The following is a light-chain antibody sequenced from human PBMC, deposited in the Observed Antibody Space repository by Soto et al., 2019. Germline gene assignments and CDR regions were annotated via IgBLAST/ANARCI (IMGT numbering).Light chain of an antibody. CDR1: QSVSTF. Sequence: EIVLTESPATLSLSPGERAILSCRASQSVSTFLAWFQEKAGQPLRPLIYTPSHSTTAIPARFSGSGSGPDFPLPISSLDPEDFAVYSCQPRGDWPPPTFGQGTDWRL. CDR2: TPS. CDR3: QPRGDWPPPT. V-gene: IGKV3-11*01. J-gene: IGKJ5*01.